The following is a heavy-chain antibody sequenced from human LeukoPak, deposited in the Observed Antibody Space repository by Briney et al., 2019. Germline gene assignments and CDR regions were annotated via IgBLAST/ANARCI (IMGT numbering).Heavy chain of an antibody. V-gene: IGHV4-34*01. D-gene: IGHD3-22*01. Sequence: SETLSLTCAVYGGSFSGYYWSWIRQPPGKGLEWIGEINHSGSTNYNPSLKSRVTISVDTSKNQFSLELSSVTAADTAVYYCARMPNRRRWLTAFDYWGQGTLVTVSS. J-gene: IGHJ4*02. CDR3: ARMPNRRRWLTAFDY. CDR2: INHSGST. CDR1: GGSFSGYY.